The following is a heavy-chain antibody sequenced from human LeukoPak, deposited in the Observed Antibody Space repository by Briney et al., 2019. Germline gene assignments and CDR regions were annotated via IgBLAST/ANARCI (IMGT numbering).Heavy chain of an antibody. J-gene: IGHJ5*02. CDR3: ARSHCYDSSGYPNWFDP. CDR2: ISYDGSNK. V-gene: IGHV3-30*03. D-gene: IGHD3-22*01. CDR1: GFTFSSYG. Sequence: GGSLRLSCVASGFTFSSYGMHWVRQAPGKGLEWVVVISYDGSNKYYADSVKGRFTISRDNSKNTLYLQMNSLRAEDTAVYYCARSHCYDSSGYPNWFDPWGQGTLVTVSS.